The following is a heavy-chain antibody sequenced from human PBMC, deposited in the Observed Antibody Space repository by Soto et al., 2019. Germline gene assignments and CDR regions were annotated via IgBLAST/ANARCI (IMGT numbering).Heavy chain of an antibody. CDR2: IHYSGST. D-gene: IGHD2-15*01. J-gene: IGHJ6*02. Sequence: SETLSLTCIVSGDSISTYYWSWIRQPPGKGLEWIGYIHYSGSTNSNPSLKSRVTISVDTSKNQVSLKLSSVTAADTAVYYCARAFGCSSGSCHPWGVDVWGQGTTVTVSS. V-gene: IGHV4-59*01. CDR1: GDSISTYY. CDR3: ARAFGCSSGSCHPWGVDV.